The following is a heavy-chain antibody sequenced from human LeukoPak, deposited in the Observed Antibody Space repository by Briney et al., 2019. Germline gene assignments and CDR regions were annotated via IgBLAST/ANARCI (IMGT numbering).Heavy chain of an antibody. J-gene: IGHJ4*02. Sequence: SEALSLTCAVSGGSINSDYWWTWVRQSPGKGLEWIGEIYHTGSVNYNLSLESRVTISRDRSKNQFSLMLRSVTAADTAVYYCARHDDFLSAYNYWGQGILVTVSS. CDR2: IYHTGSV. CDR1: GGSINSDYW. D-gene: IGHD3-3*01. V-gene: IGHV4-4*02. CDR3: ARHDDFLSAYNY.